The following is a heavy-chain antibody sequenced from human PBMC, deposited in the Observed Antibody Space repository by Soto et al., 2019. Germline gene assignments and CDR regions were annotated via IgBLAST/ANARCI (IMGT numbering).Heavy chain of an antibody. CDR3: ARVLYYGSGIYSPYGMDV. V-gene: IGHV1-69*01. Sequence: QVQLVQSGAEVKKPGSSVKVSCKTSGVSFNNNGIGWVRQAPGHGLEWMGGVSPPFRTSNYARKFQGRISITADASTGRVNMELSSLTSEDTAQYYCARVLYYGSGIYSPYGMDVWGQGTTVTVSS. CDR1: GVSFNNNG. D-gene: IGHD3-10*01. J-gene: IGHJ6*02. CDR2: VSPPFRTS.